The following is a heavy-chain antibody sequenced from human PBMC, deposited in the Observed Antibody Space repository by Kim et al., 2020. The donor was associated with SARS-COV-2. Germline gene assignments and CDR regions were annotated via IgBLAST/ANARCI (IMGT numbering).Heavy chain of an antibody. CDR2: ISSSSSYT. J-gene: IGHJ4*02. V-gene: IGHV3-11*05. D-gene: IGHD5-18*01. Sequence: GGSLRHSCAASGFTFSDYYMSWIRQAPGKGLEWVSYISSSSSYTNYADSVKGRFTISRDNAKNSLYLQMNSLRAEDTAVYYCARVTDTAIFDYWGQGTLVTVSS. CDR3: ARVTDTAIFDY. CDR1: GFTFSDYY.